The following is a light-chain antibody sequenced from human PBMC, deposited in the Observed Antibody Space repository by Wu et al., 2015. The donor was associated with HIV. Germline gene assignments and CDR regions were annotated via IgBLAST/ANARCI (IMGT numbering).Light chain of an antibody. J-gene: IGKJ2*01. CDR1: QSISNW. CDR3: QQSYSTPYT. V-gene: IGKV1-5*03. CDR2: KTF. Sequence: DIQMTQSPSTLSASVGDRVTIACRASQSISNWLAWYQQNPGKAPKLLMYKTFSLESGVPSRFSGSGSGTDSTLTISSLQPEDFATYYCQQSYSTPYTFGQGTKLEIK.